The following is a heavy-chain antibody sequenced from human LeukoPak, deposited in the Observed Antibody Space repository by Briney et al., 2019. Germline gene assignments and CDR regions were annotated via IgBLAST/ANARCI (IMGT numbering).Heavy chain of an antibody. CDR2: LPHRGSS. Sequence: SQTLSLTCTLSSPSVTSYYWSWIRRPPKRVLEWIASLPHRGSSNSNPPLTSRVPTLVDPPTDQSSRKLTSVAPADPPVTSCARARYAKAWYVFDMWGHGTMVSVSS. CDR1: SPSVTSYY. V-gene: IGHV4-59*02. D-gene: IGHD2-2*01. CDR3: ARARYAKAWYVFDM. J-gene: IGHJ3*02.